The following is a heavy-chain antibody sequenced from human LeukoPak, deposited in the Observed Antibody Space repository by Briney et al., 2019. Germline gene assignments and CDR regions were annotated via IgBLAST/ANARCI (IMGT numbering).Heavy chain of an antibody. CDR3: ASTTYHYDTSGYYFLDY. CDR1: GGSIRSYY. D-gene: IGHD3-22*01. J-gene: IGHJ4*02. CDR2: IYTSGIT. V-gene: IGHV4-4*07. Sequence: SETLSLTCTVSGGSIRSYYWSWIRQPAGKGLEWIGRIYTSGITNYNPSLKSRVTMSLDTSKNQFSLKLSSVTAADTAVYYCASTTYHYDTSGYYFLDYWGQGTLVTVSS.